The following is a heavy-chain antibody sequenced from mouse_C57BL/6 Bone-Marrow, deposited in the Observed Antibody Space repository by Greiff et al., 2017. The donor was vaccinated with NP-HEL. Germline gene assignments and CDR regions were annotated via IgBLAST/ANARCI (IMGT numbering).Heavy chain of an antibody. Sequence: EVQLQESGPGLVKPSQSLSLTCSVTGYSITSGYYWNWIRQFPGNKLEWMGYISYDGSNNYNPSLKNRISITRDTSKNQFFLKLNSVTTEDTATYYCARGNYGSSYRYFDVWGTGTTVTVSS. CDR3: ARGNYGSSYRYFDV. CDR2: ISYDGSN. V-gene: IGHV3-6*01. J-gene: IGHJ1*03. CDR1: GYSITSGYY. D-gene: IGHD1-1*01.